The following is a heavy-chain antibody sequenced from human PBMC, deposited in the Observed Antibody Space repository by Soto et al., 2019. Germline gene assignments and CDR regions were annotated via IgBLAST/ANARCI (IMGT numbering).Heavy chain of an antibody. V-gene: IGHV1-3*01. CDR2: INPGNGNT. Sequence: ASAKVRCNSRVYGFKSEAMNCVRPAPGRGLEWMGWINPGNGNTKYSQQFQGRVIIDRDTSASTAYMELSSLRSEDTAVYYCARGGYSDSSNYLAYWGLGTLVYVSA. D-gene: IGHD3-22*01. CDR1: VYGFKSEA. CDR3: ARGGYSDSSNYLAY. J-gene: IGHJ4*02.